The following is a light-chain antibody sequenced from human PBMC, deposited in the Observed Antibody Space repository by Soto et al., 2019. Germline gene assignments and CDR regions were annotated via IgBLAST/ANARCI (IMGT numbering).Light chain of an antibody. CDR1: QSVTVNS. V-gene: IGKV3-20*01. Sequence: EILLTQSPSTLSFSPGEGVTLSCRASQSVTVNSLAWYQQKPGQAPRLLIYAASTRAAAVSDRFTGSGSGTDFALTISRLEPEDFGVYYCQQYGDSPLTSGPGTKVDIK. J-gene: IGKJ3*01. CDR3: QQYGDSPLT. CDR2: AAS.